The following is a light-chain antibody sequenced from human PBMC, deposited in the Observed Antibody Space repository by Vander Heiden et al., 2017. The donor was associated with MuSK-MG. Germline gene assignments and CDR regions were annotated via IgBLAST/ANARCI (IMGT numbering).Light chain of an antibody. CDR1: QSLSSSY. CDR2: GAS. CDR3: QQYGSSPPT. Sequence: IVLTQSPGTLPLSPGEGATLSCRASQSLSSSYVAWYQQKPGQAPRLLISGASRRATGIPDRFSGSGSGTDFTLTISRLEPEDFAVYYCQQYGSSPPTFGQGTKVXIK. V-gene: IGKV3-20*01. J-gene: IGKJ1*01.